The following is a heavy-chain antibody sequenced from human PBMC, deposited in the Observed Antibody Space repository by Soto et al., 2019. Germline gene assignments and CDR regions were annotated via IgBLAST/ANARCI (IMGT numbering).Heavy chain of an antibody. V-gene: IGHV3-23*01. CDR1: GFTFSSYA. Sequence: EVQLLESGGGLVQPGGSLRLSCAASGFTFSSYAMSWVRQAPGKGLEWVSAISGSGGSTYYADSVKGRFTISRDNSKNTLYLQINSLRAEDTAVYYCAKAVDIVATITWTGGYWGQGTLVTVSS. J-gene: IGHJ4*02. D-gene: IGHD5-12*01. CDR2: ISGSGGST. CDR3: AKAVDIVATITWTGGY.